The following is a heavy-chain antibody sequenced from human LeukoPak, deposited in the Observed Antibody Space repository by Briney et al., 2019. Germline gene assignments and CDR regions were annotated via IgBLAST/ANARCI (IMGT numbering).Heavy chain of an antibody. J-gene: IGHJ6*02. CDR1: GFTLGAFA. Sequence: GGSLRLSCAASGFTLGAFAMHWVRQAPGKGLEWVSLIDKDGRSTYYADSMKGRFTISRDNSKNSLYLQMNSLRTEDTALYYCATWAFYHSLDVWGQGTTVTVSS. D-gene: IGHD1-26*01. V-gene: IGHV3-43*02. CDR3: ATWAFYHSLDV. CDR2: IDKDGRST.